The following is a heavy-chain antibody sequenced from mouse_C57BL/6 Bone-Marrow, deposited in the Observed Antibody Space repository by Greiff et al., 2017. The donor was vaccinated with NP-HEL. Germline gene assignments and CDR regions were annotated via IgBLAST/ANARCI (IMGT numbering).Heavy chain of an antibody. D-gene: IGHD1-1*01. CDR3: TRYYGSSLAY. J-gene: IGHJ3*01. CDR1: GYTFTDYE. V-gene: IGHV1-15*01. CDR2: IDPETGGT. Sequence: LVESGAELVRPGASVTLSCKASGYTFTDYEMHWVKQTPVHGLEWIGAIDPETGGTAYNQKFKGKAILTADKSSSTAYMELRSLTSEDSAVYYCTRYYGSSLAYWGQGTLVTVSA.